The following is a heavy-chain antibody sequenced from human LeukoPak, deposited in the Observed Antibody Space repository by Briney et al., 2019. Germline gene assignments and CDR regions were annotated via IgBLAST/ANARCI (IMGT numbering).Heavy chain of an antibody. Sequence: SETLSLTCTVSGGSISSYYWSWIRQPAGKGLEWIGRIYTSGSTNDNPSLKSRVTMSLDTSKNQFSLKLSSVTAADTAVYYCARDFYYYGSGTYLDYWGQGTLVTVSS. V-gene: IGHV4-4*07. CDR1: GGSISSYY. D-gene: IGHD3-10*01. J-gene: IGHJ4*02. CDR2: IYTSGST. CDR3: ARDFYYYGSGTYLDY.